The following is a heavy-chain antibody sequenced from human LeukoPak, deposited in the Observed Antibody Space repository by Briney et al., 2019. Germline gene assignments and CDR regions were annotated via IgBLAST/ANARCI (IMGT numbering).Heavy chain of an antibody. CDR3: ARNSYGYKFSMDV. CDR2: ITAFNGNT. D-gene: IGHD5-18*01. Sequence: GASVKVSCKASGFALHNYNIVWLRQAPGQGLEWVGWITAFNGNTNYAQKVQGRVTMTTDTSTSTAYMELRSLRSDDTAVYYCARNSYGYKFSMDVWGKGTTVTVSS. V-gene: IGHV1-18*01. J-gene: IGHJ6*03. CDR1: GFALHNYN.